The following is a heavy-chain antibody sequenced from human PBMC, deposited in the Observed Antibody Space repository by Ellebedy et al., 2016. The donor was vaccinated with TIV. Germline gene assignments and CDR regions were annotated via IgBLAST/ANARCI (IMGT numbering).Heavy chain of an antibody. CDR2: VSHSGST. Sequence: MPSETLSLTCAVSGASITSSNWWPWVRQAPGRGREWIGDVSHSGSTYNNPSLKSRVSMSVDKSKNQFTLNLSSVTAADTVIYYCARDRDVTSRGILDYWGQGILVTVSS. D-gene: IGHD5-24*01. J-gene: IGHJ4*02. V-gene: IGHV4-4*02. CDR3: ARDRDVTSRGILDY. CDR1: GASITSSNW.